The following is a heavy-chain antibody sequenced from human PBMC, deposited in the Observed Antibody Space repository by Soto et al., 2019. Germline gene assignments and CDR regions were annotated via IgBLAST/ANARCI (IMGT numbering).Heavy chain of an antibody. CDR1: GDSISRGAYY. Sequence: QVQLQESGPGLVKPSQTLSLTCTVSGDSISRGAYYWTWIRQHPGTGLEWIGYISNSGSTYYNPSLQSLLNISLDTSENQFSLELTSVTAADTAIYDGSRARQYYDCELDPWGQGTLVTVSS. V-gene: IGHV4-31*01. CDR3: SRARQYYDCELDP. D-gene: IGHD3-9*01. J-gene: IGHJ5*02. CDR2: ISNSGST.